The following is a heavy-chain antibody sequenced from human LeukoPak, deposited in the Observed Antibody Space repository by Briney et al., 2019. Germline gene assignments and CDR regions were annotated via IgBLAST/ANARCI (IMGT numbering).Heavy chain of an antibody. CDR1: GGSISSNDYY. V-gene: IGHV4-39*01. J-gene: IGHJ4*02. Sequence: PSETLSLTCTVSGGSISSNDYYWGWIRQPPGRGLESIGNIYYSGSTFYNPSLKSRVTISVDTSKNQFSLKLSSVTAADTAVYYCARFMVRGLIVDYWGQGTLVSVSS. CDR3: ARFMVRGLIVDY. CDR2: IYYSGST. D-gene: IGHD3-10*01.